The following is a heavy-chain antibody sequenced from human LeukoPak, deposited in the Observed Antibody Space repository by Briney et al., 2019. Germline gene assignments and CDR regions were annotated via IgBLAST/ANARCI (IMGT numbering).Heavy chain of an antibody. D-gene: IGHD4-23*01. CDR1: GGSISSGGYY. Sequence: PSETLSLTCTVSGGSISSGGYYWSWIRQHPGKGLECIGYIYYSGSTYYSPSLKSRVTISVDTSKNQFSLKLSSVTAADTAVYYCAREDYGGNSGNDYWGQGTLVTVSS. V-gene: IGHV4-31*03. J-gene: IGHJ4*02. CDR3: AREDYGGNSGNDY. CDR2: IYYSGST.